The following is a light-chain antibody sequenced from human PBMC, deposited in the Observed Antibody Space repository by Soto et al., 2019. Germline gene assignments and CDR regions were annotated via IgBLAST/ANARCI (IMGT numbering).Light chain of an antibody. Sequence: DIVITQSPLSLPVTPGEPASISCRSSQSLLHSNGYNYLDWYLQKPGQSPQLLIYLGSNRASGVPDRFSGSGSGTDFTLKISRVEAEDVGIYYCMQDLQTLITFGQGTRLEIK. CDR2: LGS. V-gene: IGKV2-28*01. CDR1: QSLLHSNGYNY. J-gene: IGKJ5*01. CDR3: MQDLQTLIT.